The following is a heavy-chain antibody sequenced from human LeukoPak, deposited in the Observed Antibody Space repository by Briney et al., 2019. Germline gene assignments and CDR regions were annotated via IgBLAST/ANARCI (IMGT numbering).Heavy chain of an antibody. V-gene: IGHV4-59*01. D-gene: IGHD1-20*01. CDR2: IYYSGST. J-gene: IGHJ4*02. CDR1: GGSISSYY. Sequence: SETLSLTCTVSGGSISSYYWSWIRQPPGKGLEWIGYIYYSGSTNYNPSFKSRVTISVDTTKNQFSLMLSSVTAADTAVYYCARYISGTSQVFDYWGQGTLVTVSS. CDR3: ARYISGTSQVFDY.